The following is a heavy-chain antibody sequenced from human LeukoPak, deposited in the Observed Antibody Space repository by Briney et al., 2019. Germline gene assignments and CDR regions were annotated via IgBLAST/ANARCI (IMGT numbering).Heavy chain of an antibody. Sequence: PSETLSLTCTASGGSISSYYWSWIRQPPGKGLEWIGSIYYSGSTYYNPSLKRRVTISIDTSKNQFSLKLSSVTAADTAVYYCARGHYCSGGSCYSEYFFDYWGQGTLVTVSS. CDR1: GGSISSYY. D-gene: IGHD2-15*01. CDR2: IYYSGST. CDR3: ARGHYCSGGSCYSEYFFDY. J-gene: IGHJ4*02. V-gene: IGHV4-59*12.